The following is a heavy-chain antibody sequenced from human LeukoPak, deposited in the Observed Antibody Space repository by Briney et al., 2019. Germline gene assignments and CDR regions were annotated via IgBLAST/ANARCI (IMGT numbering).Heavy chain of an antibody. J-gene: IGHJ4*02. CDR1: GFSFSTYW. CDR3: ARGSGYSVLDY. CDR2: INSDGITT. Sequence: GGSLRLSCAASGFSFSTYWMHWVRQAPGKGLVWVSRINSDGITTFHADSVKGRFTISRDNAKNTLYLQMNSLRGEDTAVYYCARGSGYSVLDYWGQGTLVTVSS. V-gene: IGHV3-74*01. D-gene: IGHD3-3*01.